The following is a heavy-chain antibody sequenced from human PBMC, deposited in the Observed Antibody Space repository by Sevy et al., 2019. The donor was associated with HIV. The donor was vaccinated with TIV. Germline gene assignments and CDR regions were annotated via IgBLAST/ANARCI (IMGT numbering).Heavy chain of an antibody. CDR1: GFIFSSYG. D-gene: IGHD6-19*01. CDR3: ARDLSSGWYGVGDY. Sequence: GGSLRLSCAASGFIFSSYGMIWVRQAPGKGLEWISYISSSSSTIYYADSVKGRFTISRDNAKNSLYLQMNSLSAEDTAVYYCARDLSSGWYGVGDYWGQGTLVTVSS. V-gene: IGHV3-48*01. J-gene: IGHJ4*02. CDR2: ISSSSSTI.